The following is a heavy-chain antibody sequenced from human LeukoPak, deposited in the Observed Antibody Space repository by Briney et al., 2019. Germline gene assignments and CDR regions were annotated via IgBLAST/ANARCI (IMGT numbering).Heavy chain of an antibody. CDR1: GGSISSSSYY. CDR3: ARDLGYRVPGWFDP. V-gene: IGHV4-39*07. Sequence: SETLSLTCTVSGGSISSSSYYWGWIRQPPGKGLEWIGSIYYSGSTYYNPSLKSRVTISVDTSKNQFSLKLSSVTAADTAVYYCARDLGYRVPGWFDPWGQGTLVTVSS. D-gene: IGHD3-16*02. CDR2: IYYSGST. J-gene: IGHJ5*02.